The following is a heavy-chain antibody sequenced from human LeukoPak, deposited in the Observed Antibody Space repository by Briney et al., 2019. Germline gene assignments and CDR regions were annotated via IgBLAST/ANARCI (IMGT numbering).Heavy chain of an antibody. J-gene: IGHJ4*02. CDR1: GFTYSITW. CDR3: TKGLWAGVSAARD. D-gene: IGHD2-8*01. Sequence: GGSLRLSCAASGFTYSITWMSWVRQAPGKGLEWVSVIYTSGSTYYADSVKGRFTISRDNSQNTLYLQMNSLRAEDTAVYYCTKGLWAGVSAARDWGQGTLVTVSS. V-gene: IGHV3-66*01. CDR2: IYTSGST.